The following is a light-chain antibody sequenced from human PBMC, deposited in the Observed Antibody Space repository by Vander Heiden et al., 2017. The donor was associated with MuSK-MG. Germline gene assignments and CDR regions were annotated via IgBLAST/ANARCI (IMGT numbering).Light chain of an antibody. J-gene: IGKJ1*01. CDR2: AAS. CDR1: QSISSY. V-gene: IGKV1-39*01. CDR3: RQSYSTPWT. Sequence: DIQMTQSPPSLSASVGDRVTITCRASQSISSYLNWYQQKPGKAPKLLIYAASILQSGVPSRFSGSGSGTDFTLTISRLQPEDFAAYYCRQSYSTPWTFGQGTKVEIK.